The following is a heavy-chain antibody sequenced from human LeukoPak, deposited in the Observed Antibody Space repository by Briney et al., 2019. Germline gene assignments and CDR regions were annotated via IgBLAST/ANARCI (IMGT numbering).Heavy chain of an antibody. CDR2: IYSGGST. D-gene: IGHD4-17*01. Sequence: GGSLRLSCAASGFTVSRNYMSWVRQAPGKGLEWVSLIYSGGSTYYADSVKGRFTISRDNSKNTLYQQMNSLRAEDTAVYYCARDQAYGDYANTYYYYGMDVWGQGTTVTVSS. CDR1: GFTVSRNY. CDR3: ARDQAYGDYANTYYYYGMDV. V-gene: IGHV3-66*01. J-gene: IGHJ6*02.